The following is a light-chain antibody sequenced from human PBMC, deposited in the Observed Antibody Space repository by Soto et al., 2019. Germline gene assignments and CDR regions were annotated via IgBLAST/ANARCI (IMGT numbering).Light chain of an antibody. Sequence: QSALTQPPSVSGSPGQSVTISCTGTSSDVGGYNRVSWYQQPPGKAPKLLIYDVSNRPSGGSTRFSGSKSGNTASLTISGLQAEDEADYYCTSYATGSAYVFGPGTKLPS. J-gene: IGLJ1*01. CDR2: DVS. CDR3: TSYATGSAYV. CDR1: SSDVGGYNR. V-gene: IGLV2-18*02.